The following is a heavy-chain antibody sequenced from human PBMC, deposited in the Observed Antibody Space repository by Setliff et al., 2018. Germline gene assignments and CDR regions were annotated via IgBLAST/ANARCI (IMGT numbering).Heavy chain of an antibody. J-gene: IGHJ6*02. D-gene: IGHD6-19*01. CDR1: GYTFTSYY. CDR2: IKPSGGST. CDR3: ARDPPVTNSSGVTGYYQSSLFF. Sequence: GASVKVSCKASGYTFTSYYLHWVRQAPGQGLEWMGVIKPSGGSTSYAQKFQGSVTMTRDTSTRTVYMELSSLRSEDTAVYYCARDPPVTNSSGVTGYYQSSLFFWGQGSTVTVSS. V-gene: IGHV1-46*01.